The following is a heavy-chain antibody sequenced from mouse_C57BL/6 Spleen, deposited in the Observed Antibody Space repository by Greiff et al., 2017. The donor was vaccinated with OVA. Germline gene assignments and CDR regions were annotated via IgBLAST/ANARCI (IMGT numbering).Heavy chain of an antibody. V-gene: IGHV1-81*01. CDR3: ARCYYGSSYLAWFAY. J-gene: IGHJ3*01. Sequence: QVQLQQSGAELARPGASVKLSCKASGYTFTSYGISWVKQRTGQGLEWIGEIYPRSGNTYYNEKFKGKATLTADKSSSTAYMELRSLTSEDSAVYYCARCYYGSSYLAWFAYWGQGTLVTVSA. CDR1: GYTFTSYG. CDR2: IYPRSGNT. D-gene: IGHD1-1*01.